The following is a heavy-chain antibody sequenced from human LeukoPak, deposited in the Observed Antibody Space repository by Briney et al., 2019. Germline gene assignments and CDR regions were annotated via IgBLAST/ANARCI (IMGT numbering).Heavy chain of an antibody. J-gene: IGHJ5*02. CDR1: GFTFSSYG. V-gene: IGHV3-30*02. D-gene: IGHD1-26*01. Sequence: GGSLRLSCAASGFTFSSYGMHWVRQAPGKGRERVAFIRVDGSYKDYADSVKGRVTISRDNSTNTLYMRMYSLRAEDTAVYYCAKDWRGWELLPQFDPWGQGTLVTVSS. CDR2: IRVDGSYK. CDR3: AKDWRGWELLPQFDP.